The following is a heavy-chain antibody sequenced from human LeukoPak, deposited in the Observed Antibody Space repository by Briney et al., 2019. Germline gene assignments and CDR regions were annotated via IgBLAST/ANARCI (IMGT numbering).Heavy chain of an antibody. Sequence: GGSLRLSCAASGFTFSSYGMHWVRQAPGKGLEWVAVISYDGSNKYYADSVKGRFTISRDNSKNTLYLQMNSLRAEDTAVYYCARVGYPTLVFDYWGQGTLVTVSS. D-gene: IGHD6-13*01. CDR2: ISYDGSNK. CDR3: ARVGYPTLVFDY. CDR1: GFTFSSYG. J-gene: IGHJ4*02. V-gene: IGHV3-30*19.